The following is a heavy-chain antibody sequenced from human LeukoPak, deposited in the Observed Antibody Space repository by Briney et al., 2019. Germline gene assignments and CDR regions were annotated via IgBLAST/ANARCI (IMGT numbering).Heavy chain of an antibody. V-gene: IGHV1-69*04. D-gene: IGHD2-2*01. CDR1: GFTFSSYA. Sequence: GGSLRLSCAASGFTFSSYAISWVRQAPGQGLEWMGRIIPILGIANYAQKFQGRVTITADKSTSTAYMELSSLRSEDTAVYYCASRRYCSSTSCPTNYGMDVWGQGTTVTVSS. CDR3: ASRRYCSSTSCPTNYGMDV. CDR2: IIPILGIA. J-gene: IGHJ6*02.